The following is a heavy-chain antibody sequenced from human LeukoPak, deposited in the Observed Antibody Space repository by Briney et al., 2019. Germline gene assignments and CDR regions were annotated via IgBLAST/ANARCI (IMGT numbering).Heavy chain of an antibody. CDR3: ARDRGSSGWYISGWFDP. D-gene: IGHD6-19*01. Sequence: GGSLRLSCAASGFTFSSSWIHWVRQAPGKGLVWVSRINKDGSVTDYAESVKGRFSISRDNAKNTLYLQMNSLRAEDTAVYYCARDRGSSGWYISGWFDPWGQGTLVTVSS. J-gene: IGHJ5*02. CDR1: GFTFSSSW. V-gene: IGHV3-74*01. CDR2: INKDGSVT.